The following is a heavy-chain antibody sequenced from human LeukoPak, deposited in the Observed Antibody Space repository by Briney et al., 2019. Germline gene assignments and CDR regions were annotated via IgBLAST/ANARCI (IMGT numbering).Heavy chain of an antibody. J-gene: IGHJ3*02. CDR2: INHSGST. CDR1: GFTFSSYA. CDR3: ARPYYDILTGFTDAFDI. D-gene: IGHD3-9*01. V-gene: IGHV4-34*01. Sequence: PGGSLRLSCAASGFTFSSYAMGWVRQPPGKGLEWIGEINHSGSTNYNPSLKSRVTISVDTSKNQFSLKLSSVTAADTAVYYCARPYYDILTGFTDAFDIWGQGTMVTVSS.